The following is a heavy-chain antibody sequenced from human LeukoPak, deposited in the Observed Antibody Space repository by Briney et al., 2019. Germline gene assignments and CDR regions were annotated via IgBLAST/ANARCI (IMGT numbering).Heavy chain of an antibody. V-gene: IGHV4-39*01. CDR3: AGGIAVAANWFDL. Sequence: SETLSLTCTVSGGSISSSGNYCGWIRQPPGKGLEWIGSISYSGSTYYNPSLKSRVTISVDTSKNQFSLKLSSVTAADTAVYYCAGGIAVAANWFDLWGQGTLVTVSS. D-gene: IGHD6-19*01. CDR1: GGSISSSGNY. J-gene: IGHJ5*02. CDR2: ISYSGST.